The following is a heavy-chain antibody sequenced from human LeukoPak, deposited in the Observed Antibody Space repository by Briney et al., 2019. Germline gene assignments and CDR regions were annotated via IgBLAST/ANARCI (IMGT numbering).Heavy chain of an antibody. Sequence: GGSLRLSCAASGFTFSTYSMTWVRQAPGKGLEWVSYISSSNSAIYYADSVRGRFTISRDNAKNSLYLQMNSLRAEDTAVYYCARVSSGYYDSSGYPDYWGQGTLVTVSS. CDR2: ISSSNSAI. D-gene: IGHD3-22*01. V-gene: IGHV3-48*01. J-gene: IGHJ4*02. CDR3: ARVSSGYYDSSGYPDY. CDR1: GFTFSTYS.